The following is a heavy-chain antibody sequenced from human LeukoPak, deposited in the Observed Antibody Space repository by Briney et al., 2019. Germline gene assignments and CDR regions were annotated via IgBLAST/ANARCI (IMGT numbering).Heavy chain of an antibody. CDR1: GFTFSSYS. CDR2: ITSSSTYI. Sequence: PGGSLRPSCAASGFTFSSYSMKWVRQAPGKGLEWVSSITSSSTYIYYADSVKGRFTISRDNARNSLYLQMNSLRAEDTAVYHCARDGCGGSCYSFDYWGQGSLVTVSS. J-gene: IGHJ4*02. CDR3: ARDGCGGSCYSFDY. D-gene: IGHD2-15*01. V-gene: IGHV3-21*01.